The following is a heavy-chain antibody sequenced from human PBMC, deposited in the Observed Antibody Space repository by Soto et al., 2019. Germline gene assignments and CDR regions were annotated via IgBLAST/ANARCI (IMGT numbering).Heavy chain of an antibody. CDR3: AMTKTTLYNGFDP. V-gene: IGHV4-59*08. Sequence: SETLSLTCTVSDGSIRGYYWSWLRQTPGKGLEWIGQIYYTGSTNYNPSLKSRVTISVDTSKKHFYLKLSSVTAGDTAMYYCAMTKTTLYNGFDPWGQGTQVTVSS. CDR2: IYYTGST. D-gene: IGHD3-16*01. J-gene: IGHJ5*02. CDR1: DGSIRGYY.